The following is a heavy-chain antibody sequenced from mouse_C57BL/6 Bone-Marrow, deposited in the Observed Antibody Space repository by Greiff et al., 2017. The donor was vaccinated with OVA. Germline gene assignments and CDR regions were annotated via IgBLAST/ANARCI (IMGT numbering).Heavy chain of an antibody. J-gene: IGHJ2*01. CDR2: INPNNGGT. Sequence: VQLQQSGPELVKPGASVKMSCKASGYTFTDYNMHWVKQSHGKSLEWIGYINPNNGGTSYNQKFKGKATLTVNKSSSTAYMELRSLTSEDAAVYYCARNYYGSSPSFDYWGQGTTLTVSS. CDR3: ARNYYGSSPSFDY. V-gene: IGHV1-22*01. CDR1: GYTFTDYN. D-gene: IGHD1-1*01.